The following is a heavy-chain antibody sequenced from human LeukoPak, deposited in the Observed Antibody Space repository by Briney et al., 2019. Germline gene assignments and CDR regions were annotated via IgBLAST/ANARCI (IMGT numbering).Heavy chain of an antibody. CDR1: GGSISSGDYY. CDR2: IYYSGST. D-gene: IGHD5-12*01. J-gene: IGHJ4*02. V-gene: IGHV4-30-4*01. CDR3: ARESDLATSPTEGYFDY. Sequence: SQTLSLTCTVSGGSISSGDYYWSWIRQPPGKGLEWIGYIYYSGSTYYNPSLKSRVTISVDTSKNQFSLKLSSMTAADTAVYYCARESDLATSPTEGYFDYWGQGTLVTVSS.